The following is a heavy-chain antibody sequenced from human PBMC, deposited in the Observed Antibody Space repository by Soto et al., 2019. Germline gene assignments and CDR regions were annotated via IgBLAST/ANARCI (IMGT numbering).Heavy chain of an antibody. J-gene: IGHJ6*02. Sequence: QVQLVQSGAEVKKPGSSVKVSCKASGGTFSSYTISWVRQAPGQGLEWMGRIIPILGIANYAQKFQGRVTITADKSTSTAYMELSSLRSEDTAVYYCARNSGSYYYYGMDVWGQGTTVTVSS. CDR3: ARNSGSYYYYGMDV. CDR2: IIPILGIA. V-gene: IGHV1-69*02. CDR1: GGTFSSYT. D-gene: IGHD1-26*01.